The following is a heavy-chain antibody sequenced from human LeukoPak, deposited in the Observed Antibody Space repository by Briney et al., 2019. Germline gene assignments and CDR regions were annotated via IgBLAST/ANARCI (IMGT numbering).Heavy chain of an antibody. CDR3: AREIAYDSSGYYGEWGLDY. CDR2: FNPSGGST. D-gene: IGHD3-22*01. V-gene: IGHV1-46*01. Sequence: ASVKVSCKASGYTFTSYYMHWVRQAPGQGLEWMGIFNPSGGSTSYAQKFQGRVTMTRDTSTSTVYMELSSLRSEDTAVYYCAREIAYDSSGYYGEWGLDYWGQGTLVTVSS. J-gene: IGHJ4*02. CDR1: GYTFTSYY.